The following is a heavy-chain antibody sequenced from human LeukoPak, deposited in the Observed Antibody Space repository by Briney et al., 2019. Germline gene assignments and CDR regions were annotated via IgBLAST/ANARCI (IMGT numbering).Heavy chain of an antibody. J-gene: IGHJ5*02. D-gene: IGHD6-13*01. V-gene: IGHV3-7*01. CDR1: GVTFSSYW. Sequence: GGSLRLSCAASGVTFSSYWMSWVRQPPGKGLEWVANIKQDGSEKYYADSVKGRFSISRDNAKNSLYLQMNSLRAEDTAVYYCASLSSSWYESSRFDPWGQGTLVTVSS. CDR2: IKQDGSEK. CDR3: ASLSSSWYESSRFDP.